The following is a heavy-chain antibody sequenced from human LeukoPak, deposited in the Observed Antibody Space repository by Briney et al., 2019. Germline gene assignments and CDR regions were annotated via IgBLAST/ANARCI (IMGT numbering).Heavy chain of an antibody. J-gene: IGHJ3*02. CDR1: GFSFSNCS. Sequence: PGGSLRVSCAASGFSFSNCSMNWVRQAPGKGLEWVSSISSSSTYIYYADSLEGRFTISRDNVRNSLYLQMNSLRAEDTAVYYCAGDYEGNLAFDIWGQGTMVTVSS. CDR3: AGDYEGNLAFDI. CDR2: ISSSSTYI. D-gene: IGHD4-23*01. V-gene: IGHV3-21*01.